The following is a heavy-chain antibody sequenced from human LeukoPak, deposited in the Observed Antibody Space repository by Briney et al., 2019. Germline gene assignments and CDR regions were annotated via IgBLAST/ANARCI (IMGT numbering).Heavy chain of an antibody. D-gene: IGHD5-18*01. CDR1: GFIFDDHG. CDR2: ISWSSGII. Sequence: GGSLRLSCAASGFIFDDHGMHWVRQAPGKGLEWVSGISWSSGIIGYADSVKGRFTISRDNAKNSLDLQMESLRAEDTAVYYCAKDFEYSYGSDYWGQGTLVTVSS. J-gene: IGHJ4*02. CDR3: AKDFEYSYGSDY. V-gene: IGHV3-9*01.